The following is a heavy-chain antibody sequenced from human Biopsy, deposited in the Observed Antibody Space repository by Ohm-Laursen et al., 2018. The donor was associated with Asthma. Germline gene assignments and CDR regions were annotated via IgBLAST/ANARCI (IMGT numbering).Heavy chain of an antibody. CDR3: AREGVAGTHIED. Sequence: SLSLSCTASRFTYEMHWVRQAPGKGLEWVAVISYDGSSIYYADSVKGRFTISRDNSKNTLSLQMNSLTAEDTAVYYCAREGVAGTHIEDWGQGTLVTVSS. CDR1: RFTYE. J-gene: IGHJ4*02. D-gene: IGHD6-19*01. CDR2: ISYDGSSI. V-gene: IGHV3-30-3*01.